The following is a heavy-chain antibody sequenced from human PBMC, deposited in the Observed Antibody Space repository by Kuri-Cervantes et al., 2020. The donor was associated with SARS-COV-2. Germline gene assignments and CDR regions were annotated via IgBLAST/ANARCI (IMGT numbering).Heavy chain of an antibody. CDR2: INPNSGGT. D-gene: IGHD3-3*01. Sequence: ASVKVSCKASGYTLTGYYMHWARQAPGQGLEWMGWINPNSGGTNYAQKFQGRVTMTRGTSISTAYMELSRLRSDDTAVYYCARDRRYDFWSGNQDYWGQGTLVTVSS. CDR1: GYTLTGYY. J-gene: IGHJ4*02. V-gene: IGHV1-2*02. CDR3: ARDRRYDFWSGNQDY.